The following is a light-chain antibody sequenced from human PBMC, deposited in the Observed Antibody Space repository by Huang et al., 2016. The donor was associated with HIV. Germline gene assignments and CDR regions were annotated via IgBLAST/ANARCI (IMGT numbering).Light chain of an antibody. Sequence: EIVLTQSPATLSLSPGERATLSCRASQSVRTYIAWYQQKPGQAPRLVMYDASNKATGIPGRFSGSGAGTDFTLTSSSLEPEDFAIYYCQQRSGWPLTFGGGTRIEIK. CDR2: DAS. CDR3: QQRSGWPLT. V-gene: IGKV3-11*01. J-gene: IGKJ4*01. CDR1: QSVRTY.